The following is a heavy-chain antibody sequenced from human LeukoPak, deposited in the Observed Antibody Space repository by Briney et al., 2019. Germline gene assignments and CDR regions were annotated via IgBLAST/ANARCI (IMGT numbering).Heavy chain of an antibody. CDR2: VRYGGSIK. CDR3: AKDLGGEYNIFDY. V-gene: IGHV3-30*02. J-gene: IGHJ4*02. D-gene: IGHD3-9*01. Sequence: GGSLRLSCAASGFTFSAYAMHWIRQAPGRGLERVAFVRYGGSIKYYADSVKGRFTISRDNSKNTLYLQMNSLRAEDTAVYCCAKDLGGEYNIFDYWGQGTLVTVSS. CDR1: GFTFSAYA.